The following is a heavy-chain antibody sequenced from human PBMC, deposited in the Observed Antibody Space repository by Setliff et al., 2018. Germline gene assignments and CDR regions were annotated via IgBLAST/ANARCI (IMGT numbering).Heavy chain of an antibody. CDR2: IIPIIGEP. V-gene: IGHV1-69*10. D-gene: IGHD1-26*01. Sequence: SVKVSCKASGGTFNTYGLSWVRQAPGQGLEWMGGIIPIIGEPNYAQKFQGRVTMTRNTSISTAYMELSSLRSEDTAVYYCARTLVGATWVDYWGQGTLVTVSS. CDR1: GGTFNTYG. CDR3: ARTLVGATWVDY. J-gene: IGHJ4*02.